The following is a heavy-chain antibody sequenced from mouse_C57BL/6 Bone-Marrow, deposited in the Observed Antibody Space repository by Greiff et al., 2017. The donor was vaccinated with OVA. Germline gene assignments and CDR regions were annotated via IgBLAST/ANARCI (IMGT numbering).Heavy chain of an antibody. V-gene: IGHV1-7*01. CDR3: ARGRTPYAWFAY. CDR1: GYTFTSYW. J-gene: IGHJ3*01. Sequence: QVQLKESGAELAKPGASVKLSCKASGYTFTSYWMHWVKQRPGQGLEWIGYINPSSGYTKYTQKFKDKATLTADKSSSTAYMQLSSLTYEDSAVYYCARGRTPYAWFAYWGQGTLVTVSA. D-gene: IGHD1-1*01. CDR2: INPSSGYT.